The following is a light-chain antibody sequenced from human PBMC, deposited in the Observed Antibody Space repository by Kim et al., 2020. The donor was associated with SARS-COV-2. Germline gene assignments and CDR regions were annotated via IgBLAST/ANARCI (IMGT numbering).Light chain of an antibody. CDR1: KSWVYSDGHIY. V-gene: IGKV2-30*01. CDR3: MKGTHWPFT. CDR2: KVP. Sequence: TADISGRHSKSWVYSDGHIYLNWLHQGPGQCPRGIIYKVPNRDSGVQDRFSGRGSGTDFTLQISRVEAEDVGVYYSMKGTHWPFTIGPATKVDIK. J-gene: IGKJ3*01.